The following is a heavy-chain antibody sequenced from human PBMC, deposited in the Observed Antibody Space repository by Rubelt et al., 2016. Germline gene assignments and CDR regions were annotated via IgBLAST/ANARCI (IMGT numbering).Heavy chain of an antibody. CDR3: ARDTRYSSSSNFDY. D-gene: IGHD6-13*01. Sequence: QVQLVQSGAEVKKPGSSVKVSCKASGGTFSSYGISWVRQAPGQGLEWMGWNSAYNGNTNYAQKLQGRVTMTTDTSTSTAYMELRSLRSDHTAVYYCARDTRYSSSSNFDYWGQGTLVTVSS. J-gene: IGHJ4*02. V-gene: IGHV1-18*01. CDR1: GGTFSSYG. CDR2: NSAYNGNT.